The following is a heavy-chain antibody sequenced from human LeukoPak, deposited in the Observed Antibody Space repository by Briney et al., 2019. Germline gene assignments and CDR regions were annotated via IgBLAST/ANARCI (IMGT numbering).Heavy chain of an antibody. CDR1: GATFSAYY. J-gene: IGHJ4*02. CDR3: AIADYDISTGFQKMLDY. Sequence: TSETQSLTCGVYGATFSAYYWTWIRQPPGKGLEWIGEINHSGSTSYNPSLSSRVTISGDKSKHQFSLKLTSMTAADTGVYYCAIADYDISTGFQKMLDYWGQGSLVVVSS. CDR2: INHSGST. V-gene: IGHV4-34*08. D-gene: IGHD3-9*01.